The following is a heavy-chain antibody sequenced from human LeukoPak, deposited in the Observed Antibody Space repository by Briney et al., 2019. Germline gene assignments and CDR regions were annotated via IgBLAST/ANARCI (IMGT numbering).Heavy chain of an antibody. CDR1: GYTFTGYY. CDR2: INPNSGGT. V-gene: IGHV1-2*02. CDR3: ARDRVEMATIVN. D-gene: IGHD5-24*01. J-gene: IGHJ4*02. Sequence: ASVKVSCKASGYTFTGYYMHWVRQAPGQGPEWMGWINPNSGGTNYAQKFQGRVTMTRDTSISTAYMELSRLRSDDTAVYYCARDRVEMATIVNWGQGTLVTVSS.